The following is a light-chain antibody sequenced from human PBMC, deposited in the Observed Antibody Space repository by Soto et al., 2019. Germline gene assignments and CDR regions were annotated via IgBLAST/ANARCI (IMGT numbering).Light chain of an antibody. V-gene: IGKV3-20*01. CDR1: QSVSSSH. CDR3: QQFGGSPLYT. Sequence: EIVLTQSPGTLSLSPGETATLSCRASQSVSSSHLAWYQQKPGQAPRLLVYAASSRATGIPDRFSGSGSGTDFTLTISRLEPEDFAVYYCQQFGGSPLYTVGQGTKLEIK. J-gene: IGKJ2*01. CDR2: AAS.